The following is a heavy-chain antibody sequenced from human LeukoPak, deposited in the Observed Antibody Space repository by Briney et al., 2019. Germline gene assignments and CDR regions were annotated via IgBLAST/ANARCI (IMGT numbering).Heavy chain of an antibody. CDR2: IYPADSDT. CDR3: ARQGDGYINNYFDP. V-gene: IGHV5-51*01. J-gene: IGHJ5*02. CDR1: GYSFTNYW. Sequence: GESLKISCKGSGYSFTNYWIDWVRQMPGKGLEWMGIIYPADSDTRYSPSFQGQVTISVDKSITTAYLRWSSLKASDTAMYYCARQGDGYINNYFDPWGQGTLVTVSS. D-gene: IGHD5-24*01.